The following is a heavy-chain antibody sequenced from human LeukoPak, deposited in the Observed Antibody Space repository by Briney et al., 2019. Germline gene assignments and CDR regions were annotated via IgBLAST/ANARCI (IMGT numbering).Heavy chain of an antibody. J-gene: IGHJ4*02. Sequence: GGSLRLSCAASGFTFSSYSMNWVRQAPGKGLEWVSSISSSSYIYYADSVKGRFTISRDTSKNTLYLQMSGLRADDTAVYYCARDSAAYCSGGTCYPLDYWGQGTPVTVSS. V-gene: IGHV3-21*01. CDR1: GFTFSSYS. D-gene: IGHD2-15*01. CDR3: ARDSAAYCSGGTCYPLDY. CDR2: ISSSSYI.